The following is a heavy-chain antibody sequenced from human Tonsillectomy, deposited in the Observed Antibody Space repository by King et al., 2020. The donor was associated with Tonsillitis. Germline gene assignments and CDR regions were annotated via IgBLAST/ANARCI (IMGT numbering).Heavy chain of an antibody. CDR1: GYTFTNYH. Sequence: VQLVESGTEVKMPGASVTVSCKASGYTFTNYHIHWIRQAPGQGLEWMGWIDCNSGGTNYAQNLQGRVTLTRDTSTHTAYMDLRSLTSDDTAIYYCSRETWLYGSWGQGTLVTVSS. D-gene: IGHD3-9*01. CDR3: SRETWLYGS. CDR2: IDCNSGGT. J-gene: IGHJ5*02. V-gene: IGHV1-2*02.